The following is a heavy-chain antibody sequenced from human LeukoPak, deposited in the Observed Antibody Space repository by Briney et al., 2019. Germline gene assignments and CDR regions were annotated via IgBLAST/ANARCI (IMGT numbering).Heavy chain of an antibody. V-gene: IGHV3-21*01. CDR2: ISSRSSHI. J-gene: IGHJ3*02. D-gene: IGHD2-15*01. CDR3: ARDPNQYCSGGSCYLFDI. CDR1: GFSLTNYG. Sequence: GGSLRLSCADSGFSLTNYGMTWVRQAPGKGLEWVSSISSRSSHIFYADSVKGRFTISRDNAKNSLYLQMNSLRAEDTAVYYCARDPNQYCSGGSCYLFDIWGQGTMVTVSS.